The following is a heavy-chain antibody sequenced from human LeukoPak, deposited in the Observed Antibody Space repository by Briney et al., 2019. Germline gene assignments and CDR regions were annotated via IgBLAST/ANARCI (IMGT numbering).Heavy chain of an antibody. V-gene: IGHV1-2*04. J-gene: IGHJ4*02. D-gene: IGHD6-13*01. Sequence: ASVKVSCKASGYTFTRYYMHWVRQAPGQGLEWMGWINLNSSGTNYAQKFQGWVTMTRDTSISTAYMELSRMRSDDTAVYYCARDRSSSQLNYFDYWGQGTLVTVSS. CDR1: GYTFTRYY. CDR3: ARDRSSSQLNYFDY. CDR2: INLNSSGT.